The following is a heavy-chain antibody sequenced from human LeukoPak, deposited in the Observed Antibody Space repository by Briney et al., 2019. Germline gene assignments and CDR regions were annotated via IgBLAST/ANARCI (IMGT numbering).Heavy chain of an antibody. CDR1: GGSVTSTTW. D-gene: IGHD3-3*01. CDR3: AREGGFYRPLDY. V-gene: IGHV4-4*02. Sequence: SETLSLTCDVSGGSVTSTTWWTWVRQPPGKGLEWIGEVHLDGRTNYNPSLKSRLIMSVDRPENHISLKLTSVTAADTAVYYCAREGGFYRPLDYSGQGTLVTVSS. J-gene: IGHJ4*02. CDR2: VHLDGRT.